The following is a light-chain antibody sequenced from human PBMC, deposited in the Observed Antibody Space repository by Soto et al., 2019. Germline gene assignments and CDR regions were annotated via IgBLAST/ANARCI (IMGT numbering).Light chain of an antibody. J-gene: IGKJ5*01. V-gene: IGKV3-20*01. Sequence: EIVLTQSPGTLSLSPGERATLSCRASQSVSSSYLAWYQQKPGQAPRLLIYGASSRATGIPDRFSGSGSGTDFTLTISRLEPADFAVYYCQQYGSSTPITFGQGTRLEIK. CDR3: QQYGSSTPIT. CDR1: QSVSSSY. CDR2: GAS.